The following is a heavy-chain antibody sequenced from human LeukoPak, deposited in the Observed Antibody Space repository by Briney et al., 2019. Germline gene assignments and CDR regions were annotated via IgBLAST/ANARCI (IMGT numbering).Heavy chain of an antibody. CDR3: ARQSYDFWSGL. CDR2: IYHDGTT. D-gene: IGHD3-3*01. CDR1: GYSISSGYY. Sequence: PSGTLSLTCAVSGYSISSGYYWGWIRQPPGRGLEWIASIYHDGTTYYNPSLRSRVTISVDTSKNQFSLKLYSVTATDTAVYYCARQSYDFWSGLWGQGTLVTVSS. J-gene: IGHJ4*02. V-gene: IGHV4-38-2*01.